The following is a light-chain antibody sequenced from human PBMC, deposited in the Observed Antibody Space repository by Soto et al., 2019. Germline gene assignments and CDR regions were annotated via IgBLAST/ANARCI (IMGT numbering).Light chain of an antibody. CDR3: SSYTSSSTLLYV. CDR2: DVS. CDR1: SSDVGGYNY. Sequence: QSALTQPASVSGSPGQSITISCTGTSSDVGGYNYVSWYQQHPGKAPKLMIYDVSNRPSGVSNRFSGSKSGNTASLTISGLQAEAEADYYYSSYTSSSTLLYVFGTGTKVTVL. V-gene: IGLV2-14*01. J-gene: IGLJ1*01.